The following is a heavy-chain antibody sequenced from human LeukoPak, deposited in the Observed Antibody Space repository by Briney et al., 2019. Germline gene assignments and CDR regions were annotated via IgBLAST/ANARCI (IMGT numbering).Heavy chain of an antibody. D-gene: IGHD1-1*01. V-gene: IGHV6-1*01. CDR2: TYYRSKWYN. J-gene: IGHJ4*02. CDR3: VRGGAIRVTGMTPFDY. Sequence: SQTLSLTCAISGDSVSSNSAIWNWIRQSPSRGLEWLGRTYYRSKWYNDYAVSVKSRMTINPDTSKNQSSLQLNSVTPEDTATYYCVRGGAIRVTGMTPFDYWGQGTLVTVSS. CDR1: GDSVSSNSAI.